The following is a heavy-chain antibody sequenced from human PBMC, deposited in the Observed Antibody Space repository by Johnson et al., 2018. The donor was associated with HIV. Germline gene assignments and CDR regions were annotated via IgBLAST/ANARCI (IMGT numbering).Heavy chain of an antibody. CDR2: ISYDGSNK. Sequence: QVQLLEPGGGVVQPGRSLRLSCAASGFPVSSHSMSWFRQAPGKGLVSVAVISYDGSNKYYAVSVKGRFTISRDNSKNTLYLQMNSLRAEDTAVYYCARASDAFDIWGQGTMVTVSS. J-gene: IGHJ3*02. CDR1: GFPVSSHS. V-gene: IGHV3-30-3*01. CDR3: ARASDAFDI.